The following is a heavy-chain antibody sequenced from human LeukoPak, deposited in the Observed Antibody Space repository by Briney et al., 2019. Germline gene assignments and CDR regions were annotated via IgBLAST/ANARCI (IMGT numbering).Heavy chain of an antibody. J-gene: IGHJ4*02. CDR1: GFTFSDYY. V-gene: IGHV3-11*01. D-gene: IGHD6-13*01. Sequence: ESGGSLRLSCAASGFTFSDYYMSWIRQAPGKGLEWVSYISSSGSTIYYADSVKGRFTISRDNSKNTLYLQMNSLRAEDTAVYYCAKALQQLVKRSYYFDYWGQGTLVTVSS. CDR3: AKALQQLVKRSYYFDY. CDR2: ISSSGSTI.